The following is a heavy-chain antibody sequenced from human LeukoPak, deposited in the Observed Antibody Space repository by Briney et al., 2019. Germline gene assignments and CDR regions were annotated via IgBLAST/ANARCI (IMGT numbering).Heavy chain of an antibody. V-gene: IGHV3-23*01. CDR1: SGSSYY. Sequence: SGSSYYWGWIRQPPGKGLEWVSTISGSADNTNYAEAVKGRFTISRDNSKNTMYLQMNSLRAEDTAVYYCAKQGFGCWGQGTLVTVSS. CDR3: AKQGFGC. CDR2: ISGSADNT. J-gene: IGHJ4*02.